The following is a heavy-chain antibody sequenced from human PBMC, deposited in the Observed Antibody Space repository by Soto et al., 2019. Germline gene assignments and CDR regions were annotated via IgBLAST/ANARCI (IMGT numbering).Heavy chain of an antibody. CDR2: ISAYNGNT. CDR1: AYTFTSYG. CDR3: ARDPIQFLQPAPRGMDV. V-gene: IGHV1-18*01. D-gene: IGHD3-3*01. J-gene: IGHJ6*02. Sequence: QVQLVQSGAEVKKPGASVKVSCKASAYTFTSYGISWVRQAPGQGLEWMGWISAYNGNTNYAQKFQGRVTMTTDTPTSTAYMEMRSLRSDDTAVYYCARDPIQFLQPAPRGMDVWGQGTTVTVSS.